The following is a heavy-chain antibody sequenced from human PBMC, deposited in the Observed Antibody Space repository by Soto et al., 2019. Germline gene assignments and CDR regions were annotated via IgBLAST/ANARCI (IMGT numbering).Heavy chain of an antibody. D-gene: IGHD1-20*01. J-gene: IGHJ6*02. V-gene: IGHV4-59*01. CDR1: GGSISSYY. CDR2: IYYSGSA. Sequence: ETLSLTCTVSGGSISSYYWSWIRQPPGKGLEWIGYIYYSGSANYNPSLKSRVTISVDTSKNQFSLKLSSVTAADTAVYYCARYKSNYYYGMDVWGQGTTVTVS. CDR3: ARYKSNYYYGMDV.